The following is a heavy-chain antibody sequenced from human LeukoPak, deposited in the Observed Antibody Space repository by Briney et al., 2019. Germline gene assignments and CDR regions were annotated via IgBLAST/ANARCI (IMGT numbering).Heavy chain of an antibody. D-gene: IGHD3-3*01. CDR2: INNDGSST. J-gene: IGHJ4*02. V-gene: IGHV3-74*01. Sequence: PGEPLRRSCAASGFIFSDHWRHWVRQAPGKGLVWLSRINNDGSSTIYADSVKGRFTFSRDNAENTLFLEMSSLRVEDTAVYYCVRERNNFWSGHHSIFDSWGQGTLVTVSS. CDR1: GFIFSDHW. CDR3: VRERNNFWSGHHSIFDS.